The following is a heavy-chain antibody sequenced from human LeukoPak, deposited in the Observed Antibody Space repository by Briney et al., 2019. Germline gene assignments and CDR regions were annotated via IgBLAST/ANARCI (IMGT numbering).Heavy chain of an antibody. CDR3: ARETVGLDY. CDR2: VNWEGDTT. Sequence: GGSLRLSCGASGFTFNTYSMHWVRQAPGKGLEWVSLVNWEGDTTYYADSVRGRFTISRDNAKNSLYLQINSLRDEDTAVYYCARETVGLDYWGQGTLVTVSS. V-gene: IGHV3-20*04. D-gene: IGHD4-17*01. J-gene: IGHJ4*02. CDR1: GFTFNTYS.